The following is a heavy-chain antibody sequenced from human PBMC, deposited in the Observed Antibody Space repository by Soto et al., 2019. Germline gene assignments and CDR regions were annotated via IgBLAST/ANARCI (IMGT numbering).Heavy chain of an antibody. D-gene: IGHD2-2*01. J-gene: IGHJ4*02. Sequence: SLRLSCATSGFTFDDYAMHWVRQAPGKGLEWVSGIGWNGGKIAYADSVKGRFTISRDNAKNSLYLQMNSLTTEDTALYYCSKTTVGERRLVPPENYCDSWGQGSLVTVSS. CDR1: GFTFDDYA. CDR2: IGWNGGKI. V-gene: IGHV3-9*01. CDR3: SKTTVGERRLVPPENYCDS.